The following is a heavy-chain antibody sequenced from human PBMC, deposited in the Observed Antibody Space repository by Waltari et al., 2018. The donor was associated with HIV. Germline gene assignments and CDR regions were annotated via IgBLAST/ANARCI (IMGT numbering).Heavy chain of an antibody. D-gene: IGHD1-7*01. V-gene: IGHV1-2*02. CDR2: INPNSGGT. J-gene: IGHJ6*02. CDR1: GYTLTGYH. CDR3: ARDRARTTDYYYYGMDV. Sequence: QVQLVQSGAEVKKTGASVKVSCKASGYTLTGYHMPCVRQAPGKGLEWMGWINPNSGGTNYAQKFQGRVTMTSDTSISTAYMELSRLRSDDTAVYYCARDRARTTDYYYYGMDVWGQGTTVTVSS.